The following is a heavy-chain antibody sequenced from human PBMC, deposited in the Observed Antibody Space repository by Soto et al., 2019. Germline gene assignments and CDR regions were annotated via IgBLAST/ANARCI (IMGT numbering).Heavy chain of an antibody. CDR2: ISPHNFNT. J-gene: IGHJ4*02. CDR3: ARDEGGYDILTGYYKAHRSDY. Sequence: ASVKVSCKASGYTFTHFYITWVRQAPGQGLEWMGAISPHNFNTNYAQKFRGRVTLTTEKSTNTAYMDLRSLTSDDTAVYYCARDEGGYDILTGYYKAHRSDYWGQGVPLTV. CDR1: GYTFTHFY. D-gene: IGHD3-9*01. V-gene: IGHV1-18*01.